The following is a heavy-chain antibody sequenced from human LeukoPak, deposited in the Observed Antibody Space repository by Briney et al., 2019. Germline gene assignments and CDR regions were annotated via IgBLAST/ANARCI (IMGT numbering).Heavy chain of an antibody. D-gene: IGHD2/OR15-2a*01. CDR3: ARGFSHYYYAMDV. CDR1: GFTFSSYA. Sequence: GGSLRLSCAASGFTFSSYAMSWVRQAPGKGLEWVPAISGSGGSTYYADSVKGRFTISRDNSKNTLYLQMNSLRAEDTAVYYCARGFSHYYYAMDVWGQGTTVTVSS. V-gene: IGHV3-23*01. J-gene: IGHJ6*02. CDR2: ISGSGGST.